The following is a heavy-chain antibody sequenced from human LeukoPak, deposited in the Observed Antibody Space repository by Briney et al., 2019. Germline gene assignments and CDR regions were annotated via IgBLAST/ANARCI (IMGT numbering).Heavy chain of an antibody. J-gene: IGHJ4*02. CDR1: GGSISSGGYY. Sequence: SETLSLTCTVSGGSISSGGYYWSWFRQHPGKGLEWIGYIYYSGSTYYNPSLKSRVTISVDTSKNQFSLKLSSVTAADTAVYYCASNYYGSGTYRYWGQGTLVTVSS. CDR2: IYYSGST. CDR3: ASNYYGSGTYRY. V-gene: IGHV4-31*03. D-gene: IGHD3-10*01.